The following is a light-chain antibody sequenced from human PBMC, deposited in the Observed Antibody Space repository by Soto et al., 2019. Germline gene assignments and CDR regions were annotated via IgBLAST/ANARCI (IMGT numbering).Light chain of an antibody. CDR1: QSVSSD. Sequence: PGETATLSCRASQSVSSDLAWYQQRPGQAPRLLIYGASTRATGIPARFRGSGSGTELRLTISSLQSEDFATYYCQQYNTWHPKMAFGRGTKVEIK. CDR2: GAS. V-gene: IGKV3-15*01. J-gene: IGKJ1*01. CDR3: QQYNTWHPKMA.